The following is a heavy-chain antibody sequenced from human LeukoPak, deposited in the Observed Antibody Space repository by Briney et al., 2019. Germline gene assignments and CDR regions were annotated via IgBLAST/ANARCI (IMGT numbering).Heavy chain of an antibody. CDR1: GGSISSYY. V-gene: IGHV4-59*01. J-gene: IGHJ2*01. CDR3: ARGGRVVVIPPNL. CDR2: IYYSGST. Sequence: PSETLSLTCTVSGGSISSYYWSWIRQPPGKGLEWSGYIYYSGSTNYNPSLTRRVTISVATSTNQFSLKLSSVTAADTAVYYCARGGRVVVIPPNLWGRGTLVTVSS. D-gene: IGHD3-22*01.